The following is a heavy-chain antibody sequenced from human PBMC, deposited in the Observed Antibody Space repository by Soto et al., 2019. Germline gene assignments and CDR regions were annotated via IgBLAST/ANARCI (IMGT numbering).Heavy chain of an antibody. CDR3: ARVLYYGSGSYSPYGMDV. CDR2: DSPPFRTS. V-gene: IGHV1-69*01. CDR1: GVSFNNNG. Sequence: QVQLVQSGAEVKKPGSSVKVSCKTSGVSFNNNGIGWVRQAPGHGLEGMGGDSPPFRTSNYARKFQGRISITSDASTGTVNMELSSLTSEDTAQYYCARVLYYGSGSYSPYGMDVWGQGTTVTVSS. D-gene: IGHD3-10*01. J-gene: IGHJ6*02.